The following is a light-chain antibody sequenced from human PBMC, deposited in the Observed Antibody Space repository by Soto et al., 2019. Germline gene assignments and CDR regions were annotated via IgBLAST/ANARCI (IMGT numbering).Light chain of an antibody. J-gene: IGLJ1*01. CDR1: SSDVGGYNY. CDR3: SSYTSSSTTNYV. V-gene: IGLV2-14*01. CDR2: DVS. Sequence: QSALTQPASVSGSPGQSITISCTGTSSDVGGYNYVSWYQQHPGKAPKLMMYDVSNRPSGVSNRFSGSKSGNTASLTISGLQAEDEADYYCSSYTSSSTTNYVFGTGTKVTVL.